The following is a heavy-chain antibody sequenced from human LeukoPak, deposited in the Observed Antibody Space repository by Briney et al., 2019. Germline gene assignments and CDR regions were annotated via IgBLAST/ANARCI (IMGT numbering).Heavy chain of an antibody. J-gene: IGHJ4*02. CDR3: ARERAAAADY. V-gene: IGHV3-7*01. Sequence: GGSLRLSCAASGFTFSSYSMSWVRQAPGKGLEWVANIKQDGSEKYYVDSVKGRFTISRDSAKNSLYLQMNSLRAEDTAVYYCARERAAAADYWGQGTLVTVSS. CDR1: GFTFSSYS. D-gene: IGHD6-13*01. CDR2: IKQDGSEK.